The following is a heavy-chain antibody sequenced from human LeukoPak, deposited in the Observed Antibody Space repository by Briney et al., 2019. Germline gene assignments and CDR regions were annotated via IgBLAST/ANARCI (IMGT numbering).Heavy chain of an antibody. D-gene: IGHD1-26*01. V-gene: IGHV3-23*01. CDR1: GFTFGTYA. Sequence: GGSLRLSCAASGFTFGTYAMTWVRQAPGKGLEWVSGISTSGDRTYYADSVKGRFTISRDNSKNTLYLQMNSLRAEDTAEYYCARSAVGTSCCTAADYWGQGTLVTVSS. CDR3: ARSAVGTSCCTAADY. J-gene: IGHJ4*02. CDR2: ISTSGDRT.